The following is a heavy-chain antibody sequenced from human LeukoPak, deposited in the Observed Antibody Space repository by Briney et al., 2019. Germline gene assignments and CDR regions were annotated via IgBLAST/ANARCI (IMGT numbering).Heavy chain of an antibody. CDR1: GFNFIDYS. V-gene: IGHV3-48*01. CDR2: IGISSGNT. Sequence: GGSLRLSCAASGFNFIDYSMNWVRQAPGKGLEWISYIGISSGNTKYADSVKGRFTISRGKARNSLHLQMNSLRVEDTAMYYCARDHRYAFDNWGHGTLVTVSS. D-gene: IGHD5-12*01. CDR3: ARDHRYAFDN. J-gene: IGHJ4*01.